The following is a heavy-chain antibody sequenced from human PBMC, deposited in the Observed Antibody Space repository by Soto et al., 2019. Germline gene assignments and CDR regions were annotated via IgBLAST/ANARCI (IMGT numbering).Heavy chain of an antibody. Sequence: QVQLVESGGGVVQPGRSLRLSCAASGFTFSNYGLHWVRQAPGKGLEWVADIWYDGRSKNYVDSVKGRFTISRDNSKTTLYLEMNSLRAEAAAVYYCGRVDRYYGMDVWGQGTTVTVSS. CDR2: IWYDGRSK. J-gene: IGHJ6*02. CDR3: GRVDRYYGMDV. CDR1: GFTFSNYG. V-gene: IGHV3-33*01.